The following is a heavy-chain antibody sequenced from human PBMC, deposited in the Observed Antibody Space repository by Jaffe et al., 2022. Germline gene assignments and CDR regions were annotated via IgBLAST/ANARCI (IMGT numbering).Heavy chain of an antibody. CDR1: GGSISSGSYY. CDR2: IYTSGST. J-gene: IGHJ4*02. CDR3: AREFSYYYGSGGSRSRYYFDY. V-gene: IGHV4-61*02. D-gene: IGHD3-10*01. Sequence: QVQLQESGPGLVKPSQTLSLTCTVSGGSISSGSYYWSWIRQPAGKGLEWIGRIYTSGSTNYNPSLKSRVTISVDTSKNQFSLKLSSVTAADTAVYYCAREFSYYYGSGGSRSRYYFDYWGQGTLVTVSS.